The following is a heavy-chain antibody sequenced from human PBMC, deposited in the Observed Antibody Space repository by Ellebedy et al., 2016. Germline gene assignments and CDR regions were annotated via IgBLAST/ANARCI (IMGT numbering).Heavy chain of an antibody. D-gene: IGHD2-2*01. CDR2: VLHTGTT. Sequence: SETLSLTCNVSGGSVSSDYWNWIRRPPGKGLEWIGYVLHTGTTNYNPSLKSRVPMSVDTSKSQISLRLTSVTAADTAVYYCAKDGGLGRYCVSTSCYSNAFDTWGQGTMVTVSS. CDR3: AKDGGLGRYCVSTSCYSNAFDT. V-gene: IGHV4-59*02. J-gene: IGHJ3*02. CDR1: GGSVSSDY.